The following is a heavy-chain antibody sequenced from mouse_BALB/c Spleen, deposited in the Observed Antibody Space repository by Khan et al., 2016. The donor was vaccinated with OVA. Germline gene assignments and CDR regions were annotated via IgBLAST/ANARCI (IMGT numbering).Heavy chain of an antibody. V-gene: IGHV3-2*02. CDR2: ISYSGST. CDR3: DYTARIKY. D-gene: IGHD1-2*01. J-gene: IGHJ2*01. Sequence: EVQLQESGPGLVKPSQSLSFTCTVTGYSITSGYGWNLIRQFPGNKLEWMGYISYSGSTNYNPSFKSRTPITPDTSSNQFFLQLNSVTTEDTDESYCDYTARIKYWGQGTTLTVSS. CDR1: GYSITSGYG.